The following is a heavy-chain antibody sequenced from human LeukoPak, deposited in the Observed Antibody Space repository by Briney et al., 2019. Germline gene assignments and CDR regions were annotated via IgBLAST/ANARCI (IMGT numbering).Heavy chain of an antibody. V-gene: IGHV1-2*02. Sequence: APVKVSCKASGYTFTGYYMHWVRQAPGQGLEWMGWINPNSGGTNYAQKFQGRVTMTRDTSITTAYMELSSLRSDDTAVYYCARFSTRGWHFDYWGQGTLVTVSS. CDR2: INPNSGGT. CDR1: GYTFTGYY. CDR3: ARFSTRGWHFDY. D-gene: IGHD6-19*01. J-gene: IGHJ4*02.